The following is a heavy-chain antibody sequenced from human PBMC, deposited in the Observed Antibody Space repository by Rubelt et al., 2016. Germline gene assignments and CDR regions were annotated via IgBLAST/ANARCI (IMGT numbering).Heavy chain of an antibody. J-gene: IGHJ6*02. CDR3: AKGRLDYGDYYGMDV. CDR2: ISGSGGST. V-gene: IGHV3-23*01. Sequence: WVRQAPGKGLEWVSAISGSGGSTYYADSVKGRFTISRDNSKNTLYLQMNSLRAEDTAVYYCAKGRLDYGDYYGMDVWGQGTTVTVSS. D-gene: IGHD4-17*01.